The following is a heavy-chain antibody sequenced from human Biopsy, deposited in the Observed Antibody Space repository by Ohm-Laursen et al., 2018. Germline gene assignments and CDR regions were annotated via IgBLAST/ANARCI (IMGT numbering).Heavy chain of an antibody. Sequence: SLRLSCAASGFTFSDYYMSWVRQAPGQGLEWLSHISRSGSIIDHADSVKGRFTISRDNAQNTLYLQMNSLRADDTAVYYCARDWGGDYGGNIDYYYFYGMDVWGQGTTVTVSS. CDR2: ISRSGSII. V-gene: IGHV3-11*01. D-gene: IGHD4-23*01. J-gene: IGHJ6*02. CDR1: GFTFSDYY. CDR3: ARDWGGDYGGNIDYYYFYGMDV.